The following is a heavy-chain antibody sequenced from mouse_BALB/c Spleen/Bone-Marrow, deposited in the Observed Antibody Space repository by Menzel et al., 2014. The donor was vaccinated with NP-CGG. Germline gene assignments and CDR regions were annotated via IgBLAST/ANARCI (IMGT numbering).Heavy chain of an antibody. CDR3: SRIFGSGMCN. Sequence: EVQEVESGGGLVKPGGSMKLSCAAYGFTFSDAWMDWVRQSQEKGLEWVAVMRSKAINNASYYAESVKGRFTISRDASKSSGYLKINCLRAEDTGIYYCSRIFGSGMCNWGQRPSVTFPS. CDR2: MRSKAINNAS. V-gene: IGHV6-6*01. CDR1: GFTFSDAW. D-gene: IGHD1-3*01. J-gene: IGHJ4*01.